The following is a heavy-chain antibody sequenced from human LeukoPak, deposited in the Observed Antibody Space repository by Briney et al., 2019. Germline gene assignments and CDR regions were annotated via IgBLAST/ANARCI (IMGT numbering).Heavy chain of an antibody. V-gene: IGHV3-53*01. CDR2: IYSGGST. CDR3: ARVRSGWDTDLFDY. CDR1: GFTVSSNY. D-gene: IGHD6-19*01. Sequence: GGSLRLSCAASGFTVSSNYMSWVRQAPGKGLEWVSVIYSGGSTYYADSVKGRFTISRDNSKNTLYLQMNSLRAEDTAVYYCARVRSGWDTDLFDYWGQGTLVTVSS. J-gene: IGHJ4*02.